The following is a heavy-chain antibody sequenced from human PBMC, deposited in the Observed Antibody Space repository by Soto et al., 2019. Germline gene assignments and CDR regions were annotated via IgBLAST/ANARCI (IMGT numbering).Heavy chain of an antibody. V-gene: IGHV1-69*06. D-gene: IGHD2-2*02. CDR2: IIPIFNST. Sequence: QVQLVQSGAEVKTPGSSLKVSCTVSGSRFSNYVISWVRQAPGHGLEWLGRIIPIFNSTQYAPKFPGRVTITADNSTNTASLELSSLRSDDTAVYYCAREGRGKKAGYNGLVSLGYWGQGTLVTVSS. J-gene: IGHJ4*02. CDR3: AREGRGKKAGYNGLVSLGY. CDR1: GSRFSNYV.